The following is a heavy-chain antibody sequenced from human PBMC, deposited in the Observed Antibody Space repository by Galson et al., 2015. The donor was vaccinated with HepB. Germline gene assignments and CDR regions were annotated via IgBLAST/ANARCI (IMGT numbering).Heavy chain of an antibody. V-gene: IGHV3-33*01. Sequence: SLRLSCAASGFSFDTYTMHWVRQAPGKGLEWLTLIWYDGNNKYYADSVKGRFTISRDNSNNMLYLHMSGLRADDTAIYYCAREDLVVVPSPTYQLDLWGQGTLVTVSS. CDR1: GFSFDTYT. D-gene: IGHD2-15*01. CDR3: AREDLVVVPSPTYQLDL. CDR2: IWYDGNNK. J-gene: IGHJ4*02.